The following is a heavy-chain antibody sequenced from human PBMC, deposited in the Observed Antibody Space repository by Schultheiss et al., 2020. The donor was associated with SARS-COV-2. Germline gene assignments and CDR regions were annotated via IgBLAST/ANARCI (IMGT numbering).Heavy chain of an antibody. V-gene: IGHV3-23*01. CDR2: ISGSGGST. CDR1: GFTFSSYW. J-gene: IGHJ6*02. D-gene: IGHD3-3*01. Sequence: GESLKISCAASGFTFSSYWMSWVRQAPGKGLVWVSAISGSGGSTYYADSVKGRFTISRDNSKNTLYLQMNSLRAEDTAVYYCAKDMAEGVVNDLPYYYYYGMDVWGQGTTVTVSS. CDR3: AKDMAEGVVNDLPYYYYYGMDV.